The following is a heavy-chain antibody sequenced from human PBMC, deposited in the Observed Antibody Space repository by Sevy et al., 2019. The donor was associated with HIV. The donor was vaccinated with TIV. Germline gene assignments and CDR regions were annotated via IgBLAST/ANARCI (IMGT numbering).Heavy chain of an antibody. D-gene: IGHD3-22*01. J-gene: IGHJ4*02. Sequence: GGSLRLSCAASGFTFSNYAMNWVRQAPGKGLEWVSGISVSGGSGDKTNYADSVKGRFTISRDDSKNSLYLQLNSLRAEDTAIYYCARKYDSSGYFDYWGQGTLVTVSS. V-gene: IGHV3-23*01. CDR2: ISVSGGSGDKT. CDR3: ARKYDSSGYFDY. CDR1: GFTFSNYA.